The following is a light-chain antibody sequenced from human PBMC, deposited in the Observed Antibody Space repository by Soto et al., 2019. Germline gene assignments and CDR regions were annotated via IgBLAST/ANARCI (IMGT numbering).Light chain of an antibody. Sequence: EVVLTQSPAILSLSPLDIATLSFMADQSVSDYVGWYQQKPGQPPRLLFFDASSRASGVPHRFSAGGSGTDFTLIISSLQPEDFAVYYCQQRVNWPPTFGGGTKVDIK. CDR2: DAS. CDR1: QSVSDY. CDR3: QQRVNWPPT. V-gene: IGKV3-11*01. J-gene: IGKJ4*01.